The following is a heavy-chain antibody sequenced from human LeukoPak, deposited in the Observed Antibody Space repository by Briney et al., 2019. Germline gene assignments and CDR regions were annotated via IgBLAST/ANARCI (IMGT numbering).Heavy chain of an antibody. D-gene: IGHD6-13*01. J-gene: IGHJ4*02. V-gene: IGHV2-5*01. CDR3: AHPQPKYSSSWYFDY. CDR1: GFSLSTSRVG. Sequence: SGPTLVNPXQTLTLTCTFSGFSLSTSRVGVGRIRQPPGKALEWLALIYWNDNKRYSPSLKSRLTITKDTSKNQVVLTMTNMDPVDTATYYCAHPQPKYSSSWYFDYWGQGTLVTVSS. CDR2: IYWNDNK.